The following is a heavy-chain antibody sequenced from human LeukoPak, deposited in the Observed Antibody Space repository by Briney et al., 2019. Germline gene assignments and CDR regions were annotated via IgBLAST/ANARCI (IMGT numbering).Heavy chain of an antibody. J-gene: IGHJ4*02. CDR3: ARLGYGSGSHFDY. V-gene: IGHV1-69*05. D-gene: IGHD3-10*01. CDR1: GGTFSSYA. Sequence: ASVKVSCKASGGTFSSYAISWVRQAPGQGLEWMGGIIPIFGTANYAQKFQGRVTITTDESTSTAYMELSSLRSEDTAVYYCARLGYGSGSHFDYWGQGNLVTVSS. CDR2: IIPIFGTA.